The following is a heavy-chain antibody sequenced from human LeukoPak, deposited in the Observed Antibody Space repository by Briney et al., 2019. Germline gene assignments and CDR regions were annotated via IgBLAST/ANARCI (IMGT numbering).Heavy chain of an antibody. Sequence: GGSLRLSCAASGFNFSSYRMNWVRQAPGKGLEWVSSVSNSGDYIHYADSVKGRFTISRDNSKNSLYLQMNSLRAEDTAVYYCAELGITMIGGVWGKGTTVTISS. D-gene: IGHD3-10*02. CDR3: AELGITMIGGV. CDR1: GFNFSSYR. V-gene: IGHV3-21*06. CDR2: VSNSGDYI. J-gene: IGHJ6*04.